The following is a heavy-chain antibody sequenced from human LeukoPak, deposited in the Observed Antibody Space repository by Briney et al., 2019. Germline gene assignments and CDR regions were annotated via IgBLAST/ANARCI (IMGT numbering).Heavy chain of an antibody. J-gene: IGHJ4*02. D-gene: IGHD2-21*01. Sequence: GRSLRLSCAASGFTFSSYGMHWVRQAPGKGLEWVAVISYDGSNKYYADSVKGRFTISRDNSKNTLYLQMNSLRAEDTAVYYCAKDHSRSNFDYWGQGTLVTVSS. V-gene: IGHV3-30*18. CDR3: AKDHSRSNFDY. CDR2: ISYDGSNK. CDR1: GFTFSSYG.